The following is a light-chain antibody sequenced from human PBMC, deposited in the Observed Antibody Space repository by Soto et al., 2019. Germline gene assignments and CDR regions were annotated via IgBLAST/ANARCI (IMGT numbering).Light chain of an antibody. CDR2: GAS. CDR3: QQYGTSPSWT. J-gene: IGKJ1*01. CDR1: QSVSSNT. Sequence: ETVLTQSPGTLSLSPGERATLSCRASQSVSSNTLAWYQQKPGQAPRLLMYGASTRATGIPDRFSGSGSGTDFTLTVSRLEPDDFAVYYCQQYGTSPSWTFGQGTKVEMK. V-gene: IGKV3-20*01.